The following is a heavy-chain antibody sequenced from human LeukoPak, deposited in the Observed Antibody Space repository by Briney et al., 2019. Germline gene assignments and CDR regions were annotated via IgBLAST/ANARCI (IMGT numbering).Heavy chain of an antibody. V-gene: IGHV3-7*01. D-gene: IGHD5-18*01. J-gene: IGHJ4*02. CDR3: ARGAGGYSYVREPPDY. CDR1: GFTFSNYW. Sequence: PGGSLRLSCVVSGFTFSNYWMSWVRQAPGKGLEWVANIKQDESEKYYVDSVKGRFTISRDNAKNSLYLQMNSLRAEDTAVYYCARGAGGYSYVREPPDYWGQGTLVTVSS. CDR2: IKQDESEK.